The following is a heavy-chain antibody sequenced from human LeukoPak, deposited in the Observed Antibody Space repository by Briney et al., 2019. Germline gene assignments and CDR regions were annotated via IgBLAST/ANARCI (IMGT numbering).Heavy chain of an antibody. CDR2: ISYDGSSQ. D-gene: IGHD6-19*01. V-gene: IGHV3-30-3*01. Sequence: RPGRSLRLSCAASGFTFSSYAIHWVRQAPGKGLEWVAVISYDGSSQYYADSVKGRFTISRDNSKNTLYLQMNSLRTEDTAVYYCARVNQWLAPQNRPFGYWGQGTLVTVSS. CDR1: GFTFSSYA. CDR3: ARVNQWLAPQNRPFGY. J-gene: IGHJ4*02.